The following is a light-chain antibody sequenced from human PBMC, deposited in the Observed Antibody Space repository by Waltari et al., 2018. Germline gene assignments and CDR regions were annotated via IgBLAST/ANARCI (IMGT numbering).Light chain of an antibody. Sequence: SYVLTQPPSVSVAPGQTARISCGGNNIGFKSGHWYQQKPGQAPVLVVYDESDRPSGIPERFSGSNSGNTATLTISRVEDGDEGDYYCQVLDSGGDHVVFGGGTKLTVL. J-gene: IGLJ2*01. CDR3: QVLDSGGDHVV. CDR2: DES. CDR1: NIGFKS. V-gene: IGLV3-21*02.